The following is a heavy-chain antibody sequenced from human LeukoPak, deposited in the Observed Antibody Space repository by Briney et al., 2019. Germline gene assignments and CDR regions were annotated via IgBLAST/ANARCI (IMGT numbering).Heavy chain of an antibody. CDR3: ARSVTTVTTYGNLISWAYYYYMDV. CDR1: GGTFSSYA. V-gene: IGHV1-69*13. J-gene: IGHJ6*03. D-gene: IGHD4-17*01. CDR2: IIPIFGTA. Sequence: SVKVSCKASGGTFSSYAISWVRQAPGQGLEWMGGIIPIFGTANYAQKFQGRVTITADESTSTAYMELSSLRSEDTAVYYCARSVTTVTTYGNLISWAYYYYMDVWGKGTTVTVSS.